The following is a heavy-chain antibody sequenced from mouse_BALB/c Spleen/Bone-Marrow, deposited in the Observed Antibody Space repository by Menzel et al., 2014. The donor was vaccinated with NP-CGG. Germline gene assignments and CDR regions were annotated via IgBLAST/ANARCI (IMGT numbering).Heavy chain of an antibody. V-gene: IGHV7-3*02. J-gene: IGHJ4*01. CDR1: GFTFTDYY. Sequence: EVQPVESGGGLVQPGGSLRLSCTTSGFTFTDYYMSWVRQPPGKALEWLAFIRNKAYGYTTEYSASVRGRFTISRDNSQSILYLQMNTLRAEDSATYYCARFPMDYWGQGTSVTVSS. CDR3: ARFPMDY. CDR2: IRNKAYGYTT.